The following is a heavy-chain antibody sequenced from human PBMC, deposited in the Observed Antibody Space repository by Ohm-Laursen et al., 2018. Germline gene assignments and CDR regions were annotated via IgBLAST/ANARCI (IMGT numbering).Heavy chain of an antibody. V-gene: IGHV4-59*01. CDR2: IYYSGST. CDR3: ARAREWELLRADDAFDI. Sequence: SQTLSLTCTVSGGSISSYYWSWIRQPPGKGLEWIGYIYYSGSTNYNPSLKSRVTISVDTSKNQFSLKLSSVTAADTAVYYCARAREWELLRADDAFDIWGQGTMVTVSS. CDR1: GGSISSYY. D-gene: IGHD1-26*01. J-gene: IGHJ3*02.